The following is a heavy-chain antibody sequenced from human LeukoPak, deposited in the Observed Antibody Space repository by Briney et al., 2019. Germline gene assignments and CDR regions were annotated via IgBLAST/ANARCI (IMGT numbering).Heavy chain of an antibody. Sequence: ASVKVSCKASGYTFSDYYMHWVRQAPGQGLEWMGWMNPKNGGTNYAQKFQGRVIMTRDTSTNTAYMELSRLTSDDTAVYYCARCSVVVPAAINWFDPWGQGTLVTVSS. CDR3: ARCSVVVPAAINWFDP. V-gene: IGHV1-2*02. CDR1: GYTFSDYY. J-gene: IGHJ5*02. D-gene: IGHD2-2*01. CDR2: MNPKNGGT.